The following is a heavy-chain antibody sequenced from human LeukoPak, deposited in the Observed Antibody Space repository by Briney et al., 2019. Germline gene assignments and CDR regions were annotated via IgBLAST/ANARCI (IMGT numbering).Heavy chain of an antibody. CDR1: GYTFTSYG. Sequence: ASVKVSCKASGYTFTSYGISWVRQAPGQGREWMGWISAYNGNTNYAQKLQGRVTMTTNTSTSTAYMELRSLRSDDTAVYYCARWVGSGSLYYYYYRMDVWGQGTTVTVSS. D-gene: IGHD3-10*01. J-gene: IGHJ6*02. CDR3: ARWVGSGSLYYYYYRMDV. V-gene: IGHV1-18*01. CDR2: ISAYNGNT.